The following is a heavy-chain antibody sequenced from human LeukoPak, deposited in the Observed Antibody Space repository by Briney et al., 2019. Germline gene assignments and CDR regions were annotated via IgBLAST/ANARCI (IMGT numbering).Heavy chain of an antibody. D-gene: IGHD3-22*01. J-gene: IGHJ5*02. V-gene: IGHV3-23*01. CDR1: GFTFSSYA. CDR3: AIKYHYDSSGFEPFWFDP. Sequence: GGSLRLSCATSGFTFSSYAMSWVRQAPGKGLEWVSGISGSGLDTYYGDSVKGRFTISRDSSRNTLYLQMNHVRVEDTALYYCAIKYHYDSSGFEPFWFDPWGQGTRVIVSS. CDR2: ISGSGLDT.